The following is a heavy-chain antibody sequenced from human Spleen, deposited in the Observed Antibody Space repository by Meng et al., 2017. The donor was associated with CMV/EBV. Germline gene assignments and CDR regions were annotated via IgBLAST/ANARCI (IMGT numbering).Heavy chain of an antibody. CDR2: ISTSSDYI. J-gene: IGHJ4*02. CDR3: ARANNFDY. V-gene: IGHV3-21*01. CDR1: GFIFSIYS. D-gene: IGHD4/OR15-4a*01. Sequence: GGSLRLSCAASGFIFSIYSFNWVRQAPGKGLEWVSSISTSSDYIYYADSVKGRFTISRDNANNSLYLQMNSLRAEDTAVYYCARANNFDYWGQGTLVTVSS.